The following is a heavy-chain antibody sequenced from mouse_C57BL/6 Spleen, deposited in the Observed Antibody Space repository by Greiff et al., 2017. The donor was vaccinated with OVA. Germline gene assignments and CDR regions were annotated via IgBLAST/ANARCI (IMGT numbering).Heavy chain of an antibody. D-gene: IGHD4-1*01. V-gene: IGHV14-4*01. CDR3: TTRTGAWFAY. CDR1: GFNIKDDY. Sequence: SGAELVRPGASVKLSCTASGFNIKDDYMHWVKQRPEQGLEWIGWIDPENGDTEYASKFQGKATITADTSSNTAYLQLSSLTSEDTAVYYCTTRTGAWFAYWGQGTLVTVSA. CDR2: IDPENGDT. J-gene: IGHJ3*01.